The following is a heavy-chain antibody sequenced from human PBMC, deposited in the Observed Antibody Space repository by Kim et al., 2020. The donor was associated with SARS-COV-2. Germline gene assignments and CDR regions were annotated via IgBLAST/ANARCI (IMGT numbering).Heavy chain of an antibody. Sequence: SGTFYVDAVNGRFILSRDNAKNSLSVEMNSLRAEDTAVYYCVRDNWWSFDYWGQGIQVTVSS. D-gene: IGHD2-8*02. CDR3: VRDNWWSFDY. V-gene: IGHV3-7*03. CDR2: SGT. J-gene: IGHJ4*02.